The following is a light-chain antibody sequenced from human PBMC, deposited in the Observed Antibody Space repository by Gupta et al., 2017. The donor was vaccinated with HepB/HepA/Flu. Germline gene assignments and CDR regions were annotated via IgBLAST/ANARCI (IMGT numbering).Light chain of an antibody. J-gene: IGKJ1*01. V-gene: IGKV2-28*01. CDR1: QSLLHSNGYKY. CDR2: LGS. Sequence: DIVMTQSPLSLPVTPGEPASISCRSSQSLLHSNGYKYLDWYLQKQGQSPQLLIYLGSNRASGVPDRFSGSGSGTDFTLKISRVEAEDVGVYYCRQALQTPWTFGQGTKVEIK. CDR3: RQALQTPWT.